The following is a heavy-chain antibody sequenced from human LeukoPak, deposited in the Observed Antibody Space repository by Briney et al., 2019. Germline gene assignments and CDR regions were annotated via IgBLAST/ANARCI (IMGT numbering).Heavy chain of an antibody. D-gene: IGHD5-24*01. CDR3: ASVEMATITY. J-gene: IGHJ4*02. CDR1: GFTFSSYS. CDR2: ISSSGSYI. Sequence: GGSLRLSCAASGFTFSSYSMNWVRQAPGKGLEWVSSISSSGSYIYYADSVKGRFTISRDNAKNSLYLQMNSLRAKDTAVYYCASVEMATITYWGQGTLVTVSS. V-gene: IGHV3-21*01.